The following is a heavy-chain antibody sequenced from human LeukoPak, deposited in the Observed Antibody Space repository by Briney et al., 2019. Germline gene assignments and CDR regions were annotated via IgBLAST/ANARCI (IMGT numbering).Heavy chain of an antibody. V-gene: IGHV3-21*01. CDR1: GFTFSSYS. J-gene: IGHJ4*02. Sequence: GGSLRLSCAASGFTFSSYSMNWVRQAPGKGLECVSSISSSSSYIYYADSVKGRFTISRDNAKNSLYLQMNSLRAEDTAVYYCATGAYGSGSYYNDYWGQGTLVTVSS. CDR2: ISSSSSYI. D-gene: IGHD3-10*01. CDR3: ATGAYGSGSYYNDY.